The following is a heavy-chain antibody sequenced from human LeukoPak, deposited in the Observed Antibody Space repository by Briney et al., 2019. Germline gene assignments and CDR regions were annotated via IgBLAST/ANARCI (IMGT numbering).Heavy chain of an antibody. D-gene: IGHD5-18*01. CDR2: IYHSGST. CDR3: ARSYSYGSNYFDY. V-gene: IGHV4-34*01. Sequence: PSETLSLTCAVYGGSFSGYYWSWIRQPPGKGLEWIGEIYHSGSTNYNPSLKSRVTISVDKSKNQFSLKLSSVTAADTAGYYCARSYSYGSNYFDYWGQGTLVTVSS. CDR1: GGSFSGYY. J-gene: IGHJ4*02.